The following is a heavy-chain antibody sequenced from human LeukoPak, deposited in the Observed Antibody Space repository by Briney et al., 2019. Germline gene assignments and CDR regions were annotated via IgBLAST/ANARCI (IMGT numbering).Heavy chain of an antibody. CDR3: ARDHGGLVQQQLVRNYYGMDV. V-gene: IGHV4-38-2*02. Sequence: SETLSLTCTVSGDSISSGYYWGWIRQPPGKGLEWIGSIYHSGSSYYNPSLKSRVTISVDTSKNQFSLKLSSVTAADTAVYYCARDHGGLVQQQLVRNYYGMDVWGQGTTVTVSS. CDR1: GDSISSGYY. CDR2: IYHSGSS. J-gene: IGHJ6*02. D-gene: IGHD6-13*01.